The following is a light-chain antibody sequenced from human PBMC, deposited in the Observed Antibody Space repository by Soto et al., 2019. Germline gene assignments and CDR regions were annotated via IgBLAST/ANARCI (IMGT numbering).Light chain of an antibody. CDR1: QSTSTW. Sequence: DIQMTQSPSTLSASVGDRVTITCRASQSTSTWLAWYQQRPGKTPKLLISEASKLESGVPSRFSGSGSGTEFTLTISSRQPDDFATDYCQQYITYPYAFGQGTKVEIK. CDR2: EAS. CDR3: QQYITYPYA. J-gene: IGKJ1*01. V-gene: IGKV1-5*03.